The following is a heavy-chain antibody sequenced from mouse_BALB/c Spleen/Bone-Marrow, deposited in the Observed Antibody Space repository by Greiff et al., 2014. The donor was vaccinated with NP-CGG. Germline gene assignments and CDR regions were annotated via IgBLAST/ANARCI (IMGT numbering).Heavy chain of an antibody. D-gene: IGHD3-3*01. J-gene: IGHJ3*01. Sequence: LVESGGGLVKPGGSLKLSCAASGFTFSDYYMYWVRQTPEKRLEWVATISDGGSYTYYPDSVKGRFTISRDNAKNNLYLQMSSLKSEDTAMYYCAREGDGAYWGQGTLVTVSA. V-gene: IGHV5-4*02. CDR2: ISDGGSYT. CDR3: AREGDGAY. CDR1: GFTFSDYY.